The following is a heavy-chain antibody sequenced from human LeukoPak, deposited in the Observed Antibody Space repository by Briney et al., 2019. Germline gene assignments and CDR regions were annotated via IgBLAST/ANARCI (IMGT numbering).Heavy chain of an antibody. Sequence: PGGSLRLSCAVSGFTVSSNYMTWVRQAPGKGLEWVSVIYNDEDTSYADAVKGRFTISRDHSKNTLYLQMNSLTVEDTAVYYCAKDSGSSGWYAFEYWGQGTLVTVSS. J-gene: IGHJ4*02. CDR1: GFTVSSNY. CDR3: AKDSGSSGWYAFEY. V-gene: IGHV3-53*01. CDR2: IYNDEDT. D-gene: IGHD6-19*01.